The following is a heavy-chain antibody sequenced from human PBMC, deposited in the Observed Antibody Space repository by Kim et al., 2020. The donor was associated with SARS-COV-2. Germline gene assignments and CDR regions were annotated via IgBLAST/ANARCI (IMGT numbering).Heavy chain of an antibody. V-gene: IGHV3-48*04. CDR3: VRAWGAKTYGFYF. CDR1: GFTFSSWN. J-gene: IGHJ4*01. CDR2: INTRSNNI. Sequence: GGSLRLSCAASGFTFSSWNMNWVRLAPGKGPEWVSYINTRSNNIYYADSVKGRFSTSRDNAKNSLYLQMNDLRAEDTAVYYCVRAWGAKTYGFYFWGHGT. D-gene: IGHD3-10*01.